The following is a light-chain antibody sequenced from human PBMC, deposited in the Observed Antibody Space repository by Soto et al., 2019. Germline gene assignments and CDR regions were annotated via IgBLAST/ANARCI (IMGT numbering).Light chain of an antibody. J-gene: IGKJ2*01. CDR2: GAS. V-gene: IGKV3-15*01. Sequence: EIVMTQSPATLSVSPGERATLSSRASQSVSSNVAWYQQKPGQAPRLLIFGASTRATGIPTRFSGSGSGIEFTLTISSLQSEDFAVYYCQQYNDWPPRYTFGQGTKLEIK. CDR1: QSVSSN. CDR3: QQYNDWPPRYT.